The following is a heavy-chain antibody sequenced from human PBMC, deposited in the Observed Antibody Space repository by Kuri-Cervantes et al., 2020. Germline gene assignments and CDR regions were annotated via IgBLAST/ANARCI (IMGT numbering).Heavy chain of an antibody. CDR2: IYSGGST. CDR3: AVDYGGNSDAFDI. CDR1: GFTVSSNY. J-gene: IGHJ3*02. D-gene: IGHD4-23*01. V-gene: IGHV3-53*01. Sequence: GESLKISCAASGFTVSSNYMSWVRQAPGKGLEWVSVIYSGGSTYYADSVKGRFTISRDNSKNTLYLQMNSLRAEDTAVYYCAVDYGGNSDAFDIWGQGTMVTVSS.